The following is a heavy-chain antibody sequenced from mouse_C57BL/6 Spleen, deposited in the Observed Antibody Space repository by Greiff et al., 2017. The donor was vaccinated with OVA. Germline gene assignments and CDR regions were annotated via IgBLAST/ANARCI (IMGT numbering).Heavy chain of an antibody. Sequence: EVKLMESGGGLVQPGGSLKLSCAASGFTFSDYYMYWVRQTPEKRLEWVAYISNGGGSTYYPDTVKGRFTISRDNAKNTLYLQMSRLKSEDTAMYYCARRGYYDYDCAMGYWGQGTSVTVSS. CDR2: ISNGGGST. D-gene: IGHD2-4*01. CDR1: GFTFSDYY. CDR3: ARRGYYDYDCAMGY. V-gene: IGHV5-12*01. J-gene: IGHJ4*01.